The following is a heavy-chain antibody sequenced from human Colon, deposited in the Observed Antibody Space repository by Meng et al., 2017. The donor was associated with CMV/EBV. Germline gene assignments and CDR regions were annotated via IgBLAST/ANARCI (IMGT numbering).Heavy chain of an antibody. CDR3: ALGRGWLTYH. Sequence: ITIEEPDPTPVHPTHTLLLPLTLLRLSRRTPQGGMNWSRQPPGKALEWHALIYWEDDNQFSPALKNKHTNTKDTTKNHVVLTKTNIDPVDTATNCCALGRGWLTYHWGQGTLVTVSS. D-gene: IGHD6-19*01. J-gene: IGHJ5*02. CDR2: IYWEDDN. CDR1: RLSRRTPQGG. V-gene: IGHV2-5*02.